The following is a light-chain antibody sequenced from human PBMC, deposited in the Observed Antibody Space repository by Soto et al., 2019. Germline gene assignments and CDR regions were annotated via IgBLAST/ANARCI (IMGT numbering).Light chain of an antibody. J-gene: IGKJ5*01. CDR1: QSITIW. CDR2: DAS. Sequence: DIQMTQSPSTLSASARDRVTITCRASQSITIWLAWYQQKPGKAPKLLIYDASTLESGVPSRFSGSGSGTGFTLTISSLQPDDFATYYCQQFRSFPLTFGQGTRLEIK. V-gene: IGKV1-5*01. CDR3: QQFRSFPLT.